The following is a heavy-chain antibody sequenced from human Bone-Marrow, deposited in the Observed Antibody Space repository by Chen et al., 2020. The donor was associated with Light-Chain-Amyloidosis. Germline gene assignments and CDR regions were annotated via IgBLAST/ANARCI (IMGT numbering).Heavy chain of an antibody. CDR3: AKARLYSGSYWGIVDY. CDR1: GFTFSSYG. D-gene: IGHD1-26*01. V-gene: IGHV3-30*18. J-gene: IGHJ4*02. CDR2: ISYDANRD. Sequence: QVQLVESGGGVVQPGRSLRLSCVASGFTFSSYGIFWVRQAPGKGLEWVARISYDANRDFYADSVKGRFTVSRDNSKNTLYLQMNSLRIEDTAVYYCAKARLYSGSYWGIVDYWGQGTLVTVSS.